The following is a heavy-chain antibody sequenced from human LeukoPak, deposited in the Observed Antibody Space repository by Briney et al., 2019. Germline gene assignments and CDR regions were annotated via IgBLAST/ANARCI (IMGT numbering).Heavy chain of an antibody. CDR2: IYYSGST. CDR1: GGSISSSSYY. Sequence: PSETLSLTCTVSGGSISSSSYYWGWIRQPPGKGLEWIGSIYYSGSTYYNPSLKSRVTISVDTSKNQFSLKLSSVTAADTAVYYCARDELEYYFHYWGQGTLVTVSS. CDR3: ARDELEYYFHY. D-gene: IGHD1-1*01. V-gene: IGHV4-39*07. J-gene: IGHJ4*02.